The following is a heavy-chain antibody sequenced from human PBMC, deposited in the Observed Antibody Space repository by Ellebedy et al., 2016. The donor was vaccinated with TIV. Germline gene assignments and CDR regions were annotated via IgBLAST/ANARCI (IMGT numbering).Heavy chain of an antibody. D-gene: IGHD6-13*01. Sequence: GESLKISCAASGFTFSSYGMHWVRQAPGKGLEWVAVIWYDGSNKYYADSVKGRFTISRDNSKNTLYLQMNSLRAEDTAVYYCARDLGKQQLVLGPSDYWGQGTLVTVSS. CDR1: GFTFSSYG. J-gene: IGHJ4*02. CDR2: IWYDGSNK. V-gene: IGHV3-33*01. CDR3: ARDLGKQQLVLGPSDY.